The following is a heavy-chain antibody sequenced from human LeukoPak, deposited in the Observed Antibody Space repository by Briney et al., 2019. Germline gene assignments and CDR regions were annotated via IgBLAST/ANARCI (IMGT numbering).Heavy chain of an antibody. CDR3: AKDRITAAYYFDY. D-gene: IGHD6-13*01. CDR2: IRYDGSNK. CDR1: GFTFSSYG. Sequence: GGSLRLSCAASGFTFSSYGMHWVRQAPGKGLEWVAFIRYDGSNKYYADSVKGRFTISRDNSKNTLYLQMNSLRAEDTAVYYCAKDRITAAYYFDYWGQGTLVTVSS. J-gene: IGHJ4*02. V-gene: IGHV3-30*02.